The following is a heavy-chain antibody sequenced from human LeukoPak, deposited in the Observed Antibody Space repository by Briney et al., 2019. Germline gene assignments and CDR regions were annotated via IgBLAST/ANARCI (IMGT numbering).Heavy chain of an antibody. CDR3: ARVVWSGYYFDY. J-gene: IGHJ4*02. Sequence: GRSLRLSCADSGFTFSSYAMHWVRQAPGKGLEWVAVISYDGSNKYYADSVKGRFTISRDNSKNTLYLQMNSLRAEDTAVYYYARVVWSGYYFDYWGQGTLVTVSS. V-gene: IGHV3-30-3*01. D-gene: IGHD3-3*01. CDR1: GFTFSSYA. CDR2: ISYDGSNK.